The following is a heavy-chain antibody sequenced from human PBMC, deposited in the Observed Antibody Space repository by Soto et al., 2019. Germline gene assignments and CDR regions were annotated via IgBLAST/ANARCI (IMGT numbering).Heavy chain of an antibody. D-gene: IGHD4-17*01. CDR3: ARAPPRIHGDYYYYMDV. Sequence: SVKVSCKASGGTFSSYAISWVRQAPGQGLEWMGGIIPIFGTANYAQKFQGRVTMTRNTSTSTAYMELSSLRSEDTAVYYCARAPPRIHGDYYYYMDVWGKGTTVTVSS. CDR1: GGTFSSYA. J-gene: IGHJ6*03. V-gene: IGHV1-69*05. CDR2: IIPIFGTA.